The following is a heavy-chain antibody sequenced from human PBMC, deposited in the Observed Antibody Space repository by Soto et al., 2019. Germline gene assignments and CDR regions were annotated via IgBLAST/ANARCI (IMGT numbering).Heavy chain of an antibody. Sequence: QVHLVESGGGVVQPGRSLRLSCAASGIIFGSYAMHWVRQAPGKGLEWVACISYDGRNKYYADSVKGRFTISRDNDKNTLYLQMNSLRADDTAVYFCARASPFSTSSPYYYYYGLDLWGQGTTVTVSS. J-gene: IGHJ6*02. D-gene: IGHD6-6*01. V-gene: IGHV3-30*04. CDR1: GIIFGSYA. CDR2: ISYDGRNK. CDR3: ARASPFSTSSPYYYYYGLDL.